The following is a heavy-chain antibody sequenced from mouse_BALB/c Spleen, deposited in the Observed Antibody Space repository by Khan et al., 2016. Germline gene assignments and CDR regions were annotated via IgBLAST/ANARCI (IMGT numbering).Heavy chain of an antibody. J-gene: IGHJ2*01. CDR2: IDLENGNS. CDR3: ARSPSFFDY. CDR1: GFNIKDYY. Sequence: VQLQQSGAELVRPGALVKLTCKASGFNIKDYYMHWVKQRPEQGLERIGWIDLENGNSIYDPKVQGKARKTADTSSNTAYLQVNSLTSEDPDVYYCARSPSFFDYWGQGTPLTISS. V-gene: IGHV14-1*02.